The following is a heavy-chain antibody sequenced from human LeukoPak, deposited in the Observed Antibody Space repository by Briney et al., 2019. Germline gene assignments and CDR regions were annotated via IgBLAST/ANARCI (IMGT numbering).Heavy chain of an antibody. Sequence: LGASVKVSCKVSGYTLTELSMHWVRQAPGKGLEWMGGFDPEDGETIYAQKFQGRVTMTEDTSTDTAYMELSSLRSEDTAVYYCATTYSTLPRPFDYWGQGTLVTVSS. CDR3: ATTYSTLPRPFDY. CDR2: FDPEDGET. J-gene: IGHJ4*02. V-gene: IGHV1-24*01. D-gene: IGHD6-13*01. CDR1: GYTLTELS.